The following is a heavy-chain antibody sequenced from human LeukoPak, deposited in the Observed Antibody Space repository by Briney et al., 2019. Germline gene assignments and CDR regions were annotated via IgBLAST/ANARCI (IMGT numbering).Heavy chain of an antibody. CDR3: TRGGAGIEGRPDAY. D-gene: IGHD6-6*01. J-gene: IGHJ4*02. CDR1: GFIFSPYW. CDR2: IHGDGSIT. Sequence: GGSLRLSCAASGFIFSPYWMHWVRQVPGKGLVWVSGIHGDGSITTYADSVKGRFTISRDNAKNTLYLEMNSLRVEDTAVYYCTRGGAGIEGRPDAYWGQGTLVTVSS. V-gene: IGHV3-74*01.